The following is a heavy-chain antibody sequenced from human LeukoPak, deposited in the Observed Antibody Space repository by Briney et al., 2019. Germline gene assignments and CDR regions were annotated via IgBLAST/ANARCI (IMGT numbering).Heavy chain of an antibody. CDR3: ATLLLWNWFDP. CDR2: IYYSGST. V-gene: IGHV4-59*01. CDR1: GGSISTYY. Sequence: SETLSLTCTVSGGSISTYYWNWIRQPPGKGLEWIGYIYYSGSTNYNPSLKSRVTISVDTSKNQFSLKLSSVTAADTAVYYCATLLLWNWFDPWGQGTLVTVSS. J-gene: IGHJ5*02. D-gene: IGHD3-10*01.